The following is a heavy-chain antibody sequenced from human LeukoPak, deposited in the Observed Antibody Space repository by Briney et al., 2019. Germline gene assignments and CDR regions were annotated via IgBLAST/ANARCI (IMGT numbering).Heavy chain of an antibody. J-gene: IGHJ6*03. D-gene: IGHD3-10*01. V-gene: IGHV4-34*01. CDR3: ASLGAGAMVRGVNPVTRYYYYYYMDV. Sequence: GSLRLSCAASGFTFSSYSMNWIRQPPGKGLEWIGEINHSGSTNYNPSLKSRVTISVDTSKNQFSLKLSSVTAADTAVYYCASLGAGAMVRGVNPVTRYYYYYYMDVWGKGTTVTVSS. CDR2: INHSGST. CDR1: GFTFSSYS.